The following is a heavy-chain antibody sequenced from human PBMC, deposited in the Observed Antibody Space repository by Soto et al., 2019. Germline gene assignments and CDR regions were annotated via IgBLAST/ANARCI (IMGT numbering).Heavy chain of an antibody. Sequence: EVQLVESGGGLVLPGGSLRLSCVASGFIFNSYSMNWVRQAPGKGLEWISYINSGSTSVFYADSVKGRFTISRDNAKNSLYLQMNSLRAEDTAVYYCGSSASPDAYWGQGTLVTVSS. V-gene: IGHV3-48*01. D-gene: IGHD3-22*01. CDR3: GSSASPDAY. CDR2: INSGSTSV. J-gene: IGHJ4*02. CDR1: GFIFNSYS.